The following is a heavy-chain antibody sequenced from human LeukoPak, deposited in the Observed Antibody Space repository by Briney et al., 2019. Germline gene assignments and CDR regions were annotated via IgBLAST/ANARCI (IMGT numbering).Heavy chain of an antibody. CDR2: ISGSGGST. CDR1: GFTFSSYA. V-gene: IGHV3-23*01. J-gene: IGHJ6*03. Sequence: GGSLRLSCAASGFTFSSYAMSWVRQAPGKGLEWVSAISGSGGSTYYADSVKGRFTISRDNSKNTLYLQMNSLRAEDTAVYYCAKFSSGWPRAYYYMDVWGKGTTVTVSS. D-gene: IGHD6-19*01. CDR3: AKFSSGWPRAYYYMDV.